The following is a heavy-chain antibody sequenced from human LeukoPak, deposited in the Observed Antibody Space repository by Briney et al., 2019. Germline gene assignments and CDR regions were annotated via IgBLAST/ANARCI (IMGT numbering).Heavy chain of an antibody. CDR2: IIPIFGTA. CDR3: ARDRGPPYGGKSALGY. J-gene: IGHJ4*02. CDR1: GGTFSSYA. Sequence: SVKVSCKASGGTFSSYAISWVRQAPGQGLEWMGGIIPIFGTANYAQKFQGRVTITTDESTSTAYMELSSLRSEDTAVYYCARDRGPPYGGKSALGYWGQGTLVTVSS. D-gene: IGHD4-23*01. V-gene: IGHV1-69*05.